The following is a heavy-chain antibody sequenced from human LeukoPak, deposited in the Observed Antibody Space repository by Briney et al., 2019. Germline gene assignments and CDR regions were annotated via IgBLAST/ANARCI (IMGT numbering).Heavy chain of an antibody. CDR2: ISYGGSNK. J-gene: IGHJ4*02. CDR3: ATERAGVVTLQY. CDR1: GFIFSSFA. V-gene: IGHV3-30*04. Sequence: PGGSLRLSCAASGFIFSSFAIHWVRQSPGKGLEWVAVISYGGSNKYYTDSVKGRFTVSRDNSKNTLYLQMSSLRPEDTSVYYCATERAGVVTLQYWGQGTLVTVSS. D-gene: IGHD2-21*02.